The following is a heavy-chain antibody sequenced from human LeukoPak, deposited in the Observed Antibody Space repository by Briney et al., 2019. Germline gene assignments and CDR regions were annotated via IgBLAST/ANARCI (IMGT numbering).Heavy chain of an antibody. CDR2: ISGRGGST. CDR1: GFTFCSYT. Sequence: GGSLRLSCAASGFTFCSYTMSWGCDAPGKGGESVLAISGRGGSTYYADSVKGQLHISRDNSKNTLYLQMNSLRAEDTAVYYCARGSKWGIYYYGMDVWGQGTTVSVSS. J-gene: IGHJ6*02. V-gene: IGHV3-23*01. D-gene: IGHD3-16*01. CDR3: ARGSKWGIYYYGMDV.